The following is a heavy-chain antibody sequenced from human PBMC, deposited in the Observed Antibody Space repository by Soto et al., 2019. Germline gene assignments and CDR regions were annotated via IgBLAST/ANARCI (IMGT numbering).Heavy chain of an antibody. CDR3: ARDRKIAAAGYYYYGMDV. V-gene: IGHV4-59*01. CDR2: IYYSGST. Sequence: QVQLQESGPGLVKPSETLSLTCTVSGGSISSYYWSWIRQPPGKGLEWIGYIYYSGSTNYNPSLKSRVTISVDTSKNQFSLKLSSVTAADTAVYYCARDRKIAAAGYYYYGMDVWGQGTTVNVSS. CDR1: GGSISSYY. J-gene: IGHJ6*02. D-gene: IGHD6-13*01.